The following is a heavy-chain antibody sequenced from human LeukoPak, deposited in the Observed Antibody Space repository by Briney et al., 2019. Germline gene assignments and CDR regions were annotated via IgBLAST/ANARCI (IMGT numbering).Heavy chain of an antibody. V-gene: IGHV1-8*01. D-gene: IGHD3-10*01. CDR2: MNPNSGNT. CDR3: ARVAVRGVPALGY. J-gene: IGHJ4*02. Sequence: ASVKVSCKASGYTFTSYDINWVRQTTGQGLGWMGWMNPNSGNTGYAQKFQGRVTMTRNTSISTAYMELSSLRSEDTAVYYCARVAVRGVPALGYWGQGTLVTVSS. CDR1: GYTFTSYD.